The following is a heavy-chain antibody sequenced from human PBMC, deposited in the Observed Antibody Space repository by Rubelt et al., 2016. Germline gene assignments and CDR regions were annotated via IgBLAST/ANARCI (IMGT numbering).Heavy chain of an antibody. CDR1: TGSFNGYR. Sequence: QAQLQQWGAGLLSPSDTLSLTCAVFTGSFNGYRWSWIRQKSDEGLEWIGEVTHSGDANYNPSLRDRVSISAESSKNQVSRVPASLSSAAPGLYACAGGFGFATNPYYRGPFDSWGLGTQVTVSS. J-gene: IGHJ4*02. D-gene: IGHD1-26*01. CDR3: AGGFGFATNPYYRGPFDS. V-gene: IGHV4-34*02. CDR2: VTHSGDA.